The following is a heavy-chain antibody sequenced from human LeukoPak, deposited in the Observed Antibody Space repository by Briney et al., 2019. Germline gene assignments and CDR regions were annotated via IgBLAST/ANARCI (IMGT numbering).Heavy chain of an antibody. CDR1: GGSIGGYY. CDR3: ARLRGPKYFYYYMDV. V-gene: IGHV4-59*01. Sequence: SETLSLTCTVSGGSIGGYYWTWIRQPPGKGLEWVGYVDYSASTNYNPSLKSRVTISIDTSKNQFSLKLNSVTAADPAVYYCARLRGPKYFYYYMDVWGKGTTLTVSS. D-gene: IGHD2-15*01. J-gene: IGHJ6*03. CDR2: VDYSAST.